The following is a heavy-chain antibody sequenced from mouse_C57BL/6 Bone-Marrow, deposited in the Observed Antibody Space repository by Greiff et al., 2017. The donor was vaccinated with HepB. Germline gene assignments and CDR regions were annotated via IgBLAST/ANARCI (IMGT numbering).Heavy chain of an antibody. CDR2: ISSGSSYT. D-gene: IGHD1-1*01. CDR1: GFTFSSYG. J-gene: IGHJ1*03. Sequence: EVKLMESGGDLVKPGGSLKLSCAASGFTFSSYGMSWVRQTPDKRLEWVATISSGSSYTYYPDSVKGRFTISRDNAKNTLYLQMSSLKSEDTAMYYCARGGITTVVGYFDVWGTGTTVTVSS. CDR3: ARGGITTVVGYFDV. V-gene: IGHV5-6*01.